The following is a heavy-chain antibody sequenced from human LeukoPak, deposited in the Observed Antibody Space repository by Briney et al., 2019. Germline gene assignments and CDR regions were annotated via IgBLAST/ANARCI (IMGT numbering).Heavy chain of an antibody. CDR2: INPNSGGT. CDR3: ARDYCGGDCYSPFRFDY. J-gene: IGHJ4*02. Sequence: ASVKVSCKASGYTFTGYYMHWVRQAPGQGLEWMGWINPNSGGTNYAQKLQGRVTMTTDTSTSTAYMELRSLRSDDTAVYYCARDYCGGDCYSPFRFDYWGQGTLVTVSS. CDR1: GYTFTGYY. V-gene: IGHV1-2*02. D-gene: IGHD2-21*02.